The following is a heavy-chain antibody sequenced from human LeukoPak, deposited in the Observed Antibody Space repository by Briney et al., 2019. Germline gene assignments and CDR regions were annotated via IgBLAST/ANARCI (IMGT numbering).Heavy chain of an antibody. Sequence: GGSLRLSCAASGFTFSCCGIHWVRQAPGKGLEWVTFIRNDGSDKYYADSVKGRFTISRDNSKNTVYLQMNSLRAEDTAAYYCARDAGYCSGGSCYPRWAPYNWFDPWGQGTLVTVSS. CDR1: GFTFSCCG. J-gene: IGHJ5*02. CDR3: ARDAGYCSGGSCYPRWAPYNWFDP. D-gene: IGHD2-15*01. V-gene: IGHV3-30*02. CDR2: IRNDGSDK.